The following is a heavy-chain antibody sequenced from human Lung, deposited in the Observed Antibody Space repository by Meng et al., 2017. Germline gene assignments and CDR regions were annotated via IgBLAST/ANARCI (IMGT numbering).Heavy chain of an antibody. CDR2: ISAYNGNT. CDR1: GYTFTFYG. J-gene: IGHJ4*02. Sequence: QVQLVQSGAEVKKPGASVRVSCKASGYTFTFYGISWVRQAPGQGLEWMGWISAYNGNTKYAQKLQDRATMTTDTSTSTAYMELRSLRSDDTAVYYCARRGRYYDSSGLFDYWGQGTLVTVSS. V-gene: IGHV1-18*01. D-gene: IGHD3-22*01. CDR3: ARRGRYYDSSGLFDY.